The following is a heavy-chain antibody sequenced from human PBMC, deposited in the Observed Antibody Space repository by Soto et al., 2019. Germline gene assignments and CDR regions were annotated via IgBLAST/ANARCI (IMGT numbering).Heavy chain of an antibody. CDR1: GFMFGTYW. J-gene: IGHJ4*02. V-gene: IGHV3-21*01. CDR3: ARESEDLTSNFDY. Sequence: PGGSLRLSCAATGFMFGTYWMSWVRQAPGKGLEWVSSISSTTNYIYYADSMKGRFTVSRDNAKNSVYLEMNSLSAEDTAVYYCARESEDLTSNFDYWGQGTLVTVSS. CDR2: ISSTTNYI.